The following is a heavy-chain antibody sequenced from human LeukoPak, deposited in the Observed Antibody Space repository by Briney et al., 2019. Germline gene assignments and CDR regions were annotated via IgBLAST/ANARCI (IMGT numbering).Heavy chain of an antibody. V-gene: IGHV1-18*01. CDR3: ARERIIRRDVRGHYFDY. CDR1: GYTFTSYG. J-gene: IGHJ4*02. CDR2: ISAYNGNT. Sequence: GESLKISCKASGYTFTSYGISWVRQAPGQGLEWMGWISAYNGNTNYAQKLQGRVTMTTDTSTSAAYMELRSLRSDDTAVYYCARERIIRRDVRGHYFDYWGQGTLVTVSS. D-gene: IGHD3-16*01.